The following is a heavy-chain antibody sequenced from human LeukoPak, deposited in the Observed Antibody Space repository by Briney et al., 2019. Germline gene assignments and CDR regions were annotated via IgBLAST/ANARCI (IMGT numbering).Heavy chain of an antibody. J-gene: IGHJ5*02. CDR2: ISYDGSNK. CDR3: ARKLWFGESNNWFDP. Sequence: GGSLRLSCAASGFTFSSYAMHWVRQAPGKGLEWVAVISYDGSNKYYADSVKGRFTISRDNSKNTLYLQMNSLRAEDTAVYYCARKLWFGESNNWFDPWGQGTLVTVSS. CDR1: GFTFSSYA. V-gene: IGHV3-30-3*01. D-gene: IGHD3-10*01.